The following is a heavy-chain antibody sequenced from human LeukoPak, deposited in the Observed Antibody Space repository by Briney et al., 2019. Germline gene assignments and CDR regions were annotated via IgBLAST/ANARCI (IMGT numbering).Heavy chain of an antibody. D-gene: IGHD4-17*01. CDR1: GGSFSGYY. J-gene: IGHJ3*02. CDR3: ASRRSRDYWGAFDI. Sequence: PSETLSLTCAVYGGSFSGYYWSWIRQPPGKGLEWIGEINHSGSTNYNPSLKSRVTISVDTSKNQFSLKLSSVTAADTAVYYCASRRSRDYWGAFDIWGQGTMVTVSS. CDR2: INHSGST. V-gene: IGHV4-34*01.